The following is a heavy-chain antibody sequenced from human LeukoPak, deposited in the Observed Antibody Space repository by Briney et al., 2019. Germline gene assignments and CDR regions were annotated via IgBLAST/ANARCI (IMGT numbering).Heavy chain of an antibody. CDR1: GGTFSSYA. V-gene: IGHV1-69*04. D-gene: IGHD3-22*01. Sequence: SVKVSCKASGGTFSSYAISWVRQAPGQGLEWMGRIIPILGIANYAQKFQGRVTITADKSTSTAYMELSSLRFEDTAVYYCAFGAYDSSGYYGYWGQGTLVTVSS. J-gene: IGHJ4*02. CDR3: AFGAYDSSGYYGY. CDR2: IIPILGIA.